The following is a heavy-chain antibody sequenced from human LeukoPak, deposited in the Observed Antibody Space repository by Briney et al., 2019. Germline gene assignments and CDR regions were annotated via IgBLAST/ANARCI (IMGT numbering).Heavy chain of an antibody. CDR1: GGSISNYY. Sequence: ALETLSLTCTVSGGSISNYYWTWIRQPPGKGLEWIGYIYYSGSTNYNPPLKSRVTMSVDTSKNQFSLKLSSVTAADTAVYYCARGSYDILTGYSTLGEYRGQGTLVTVSS. CDR2: IYYSGST. J-gene: IGHJ4*02. V-gene: IGHV4-59*12. D-gene: IGHD3-9*01. CDR3: ARGSYDILTGYSTLGEY.